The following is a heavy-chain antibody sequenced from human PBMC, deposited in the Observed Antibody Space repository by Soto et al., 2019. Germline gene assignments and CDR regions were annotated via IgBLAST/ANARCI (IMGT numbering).Heavy chain of an antibody. V-gene: IGHV2-26*01. CDR1: VFSLNDGRVG. J-gene: IGHJ4*02. CDR3: ARIHDYVWGSYPYDV. CDR2: IFSNDEK. D-gene: IGHD3-16*02. Sequence: GSGPTLVNPPETLTLTCTVSVFSLNDGRVGVSWIRQPPGRALEWLAHIFSNDEKSYSTSLYNRLTISKDTSKSQVVLTMTNMGPVDTATYFCARIHDYVWGSYPYDVWGQGSLVTVSS.